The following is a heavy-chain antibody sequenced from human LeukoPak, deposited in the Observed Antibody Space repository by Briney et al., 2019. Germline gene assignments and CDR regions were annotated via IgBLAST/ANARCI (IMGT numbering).Heavy chain of an antibody. J-gene: IGHJ5*02. CDR3: ARDRSGSGSYYNIRQDNWFDP. V-gene: IGHV4-59*01. Sequence: SETLSLTCTVSGGSISSYYWSCIRQPPGKGLEWIGYIYYSGSTNYNPSLKSRVTISVDTSKNQFSLKLSSVTAADTAVYYCARDRSGSGSYYNIRQDNWFDPWGQGPLVTVSS. CDR2: IYYSGST. D-gene: IGHD3-10*01. CDR1: GGSISSYY.